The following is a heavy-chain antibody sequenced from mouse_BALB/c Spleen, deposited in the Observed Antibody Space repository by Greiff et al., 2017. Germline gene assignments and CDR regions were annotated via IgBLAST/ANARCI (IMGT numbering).Heavy chain of an antibody. D-gene: IGHD3-1*01. CDR1: GYTFTDHA. J-gene: IGHJ3*01. CDR2: INPSTGYT. CDR3: ARFSSGYGWFAY. V-gene: IGHV1-78*01. Sequence: QVHVKQSDAELVKPGASVKISCKASGYTFTDHAIHWVKQKPEQGLEWIGYINPSTGYTEYNQKFKDKATLTADKSSSTAYMQLSSLTSEDSAVYYCARFSSGYGWFAYWGQGTLVTVSA.